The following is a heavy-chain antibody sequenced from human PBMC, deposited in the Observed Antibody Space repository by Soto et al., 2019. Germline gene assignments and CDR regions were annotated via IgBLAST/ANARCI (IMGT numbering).Heavy chain of an antibody. J-gene: IGHJ6*02. Sequence: ASVKVSCKASGYTFTTYGFSWVRQAPGQGLEWMGWISVYNGNTNYAQRLLGRVTMTTDTSTSTAYMELRSLRSDDTAVYYCARGGSGSPWSYGMDVWGQGTTVTVSS. D-gene: IGHD1-26*01. CDR1: GYTFTTYG. CDR3: ARGGSGSPWSYGMDV. V-gene: IGHV1-18*01. CDR2: ISVYNGNT.